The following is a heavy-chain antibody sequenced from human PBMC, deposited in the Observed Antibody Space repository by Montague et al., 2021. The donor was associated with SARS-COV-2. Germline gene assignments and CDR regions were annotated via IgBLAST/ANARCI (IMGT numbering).Heavy chain of an antibody. V-gene: IGHV4-61*03. D-gene: IGHD4-23*01. CDR3: ARDRGDIYGGNSAWFDP. J-gene: IGHJ5*02. CDR1: GASISTGSDY. CDR2: FYYSGGX. Sequence: SETLSLTCTVSGASISTGSDYWTWIRQRPGRGLEWIGNFYYSGGXNHNPSLKSRVTISADTSKNLFSLTLKSVTASDTAVYYCARDRGDIYGGNSAWFDPWGQGTLVTVSS.